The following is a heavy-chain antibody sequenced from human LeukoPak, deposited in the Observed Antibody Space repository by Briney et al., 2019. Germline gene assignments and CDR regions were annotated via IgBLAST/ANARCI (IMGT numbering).Heavy chain of an antibody. J-gene: IGHJ6*03. V-gene: IGHV4-61*02. Sequence: TSQTLSLTCTVSGGSISSGSYYWSWIRQPAGKGLEWIGRIYTSGSTNYNPSLKSRVTISVDTSKNQFSLKLSSVTAADTAVYYCARATALYCSSTSCPNYYYYMDVWGKGTTVTVSS. CDR3: ARATALYCSSTSCPNYYYYMDV. CDR2: IYTSGST. CDR1: GGSISSGSYY. D-gene: IGHD2-2*01.